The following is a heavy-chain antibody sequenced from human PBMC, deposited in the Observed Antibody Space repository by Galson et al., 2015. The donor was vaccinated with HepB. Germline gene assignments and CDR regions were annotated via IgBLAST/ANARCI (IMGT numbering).Heavy chain of an antibody. CDR1: GSTFSSHG. J-gene: IGHJ6*03. CDR2: IWYDGSQT. CDR3: AKLYDRAPHYYYYMDV. Sequence: SLRLSCAASGSTFSSHGMHWIRQAPGKGLEWVSLIWYDGSQTHYIDSVKGRFTISRDNSKNTVSLQMNGLRGEDTAVYYCAKLYDRAPHYYYYMDVWGKGTTVTVSS. V-gene: IGHV3-33*06. D-gene: IGHD3-16*01.